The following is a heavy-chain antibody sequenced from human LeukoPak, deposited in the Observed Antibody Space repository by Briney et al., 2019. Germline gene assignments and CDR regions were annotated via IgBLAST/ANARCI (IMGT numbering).Heavy chain of an antibody. CDR1: GFTFGGYG. CDR3: TRYNNDHFDY. Sequence: GGSLRLSCAGSGFTFGGYGMHWFRQTPGKGLEWGAVIAYDGSRAFYADSVKGRFTISRDNSKNPMSVQMDDLRAEDTAVYYCTRYNNDHFDYWGQGTLVTVSS. V-gene: IGHV3-33*01. J-gene: IGHJ4*02. D-gene: IGHD1-14*01. CDR2: IAYDGSRA.